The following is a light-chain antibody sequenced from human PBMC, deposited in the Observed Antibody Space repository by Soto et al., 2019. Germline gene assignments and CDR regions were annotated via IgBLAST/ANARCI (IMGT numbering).Light chain of an antibody. CDR1: SSNIGDNP. CDR2: IND. V-gene: IGLV1-44*01. Sequence: QSVLTQPPSASGTPGQRITISCSGSSSNIGDNPVNWYQQLPGAAPKLLIYINDQRPSGVPDRFSGSTSVTSASLAISGLQPEDEADYYCAAWDDSLNARFGTGTKVTVL. J-gene: IGLJ1*01. CDR3: AAWDDSLNAR.